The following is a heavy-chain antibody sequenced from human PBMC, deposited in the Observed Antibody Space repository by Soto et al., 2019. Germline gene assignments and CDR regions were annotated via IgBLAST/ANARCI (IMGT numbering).Heavy chain of an antibody. V-gene: IGHV4-39*01. CDR2: IYYSGST. Sequence: SETLSLTCTVSGGSISSSSYYWGWIRQPPGKGLEWIGSIYYSGSTYYNPSLKSRVTISVDTSKNQFSLKLSSVTAADTAVYYCAGGYSSGWVGSDYWGQGTLVTVSS. J-gene: IGHJ4*02. CDR1: GGSISSSSYY. D-gene: IGHD6-19*01. CDR3: AGGYSSGWVGSDY.